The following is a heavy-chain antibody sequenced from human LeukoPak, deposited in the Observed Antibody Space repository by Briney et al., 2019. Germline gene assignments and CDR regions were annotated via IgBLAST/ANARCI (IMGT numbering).Heavy chain of an antibody. CDR2: IKQDGSEQ. J-gene: IGHJ5*02. CDR3: ARPLMYYYGSETYFWFDP. D-gene: IGHD3-10*01. CDR1: GFTFTTYW. V-gene: IGHV3-7*01. Sequence: GGSLRLSCAASGFTFTTYWMGWVRQAPGKGLDWVANIKQDGSEQYYVDSVKGRFTISRDNAKNSLSLQMNSLRAEDTAVYYCARPLMYYYGSETYFWFDPWGQGTLVTVSS.